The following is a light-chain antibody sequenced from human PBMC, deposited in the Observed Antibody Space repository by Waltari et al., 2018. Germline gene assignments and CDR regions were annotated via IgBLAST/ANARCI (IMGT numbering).Light chain of an antibody. CDR2: LGS. CDR1: QSLLHSNGYKD. Sequence: IVMTPSPLSLPVTPGEPASISCRSSQSLLHSNGYKDLDWYLQKPGQSPQLLIYLGSNRASGVPDRFSGSGSGTDFTLKISRVEAEDVGVYYCMQALQTPPYTFGQGTKLEIK. V-gene: IGKV2-28*01. J-gene: IGKJ2*01. CDR3: MQALQTPPYT.